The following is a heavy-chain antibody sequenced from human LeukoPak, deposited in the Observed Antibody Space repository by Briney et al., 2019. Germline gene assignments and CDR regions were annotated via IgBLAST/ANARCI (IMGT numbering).Heavy chain of an antibody. V-gene: IGHV3-49*03. J-gene: IGHJ4*02. D-gene: IGHD3-22*01. Sequence: PGGSLRLSCTASGFTFGDYAMSWFRQAPGKGLEWVGFIRSKAYGGTTEYAASVKGRFTISRDDSKSIAYLQMNSLKTEDTAVYYCTRAISLVVITAYFDYWGQGTLVTVSS. CDR3: TRAISLVVITAYFDY. CDR2: IRSKAYGGTT. CDR1: GFTFGDYA.